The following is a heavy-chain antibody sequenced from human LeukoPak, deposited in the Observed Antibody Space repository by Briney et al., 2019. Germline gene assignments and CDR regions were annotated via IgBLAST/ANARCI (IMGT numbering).Heavy chain of an antibody. CDR1: GGTFNNYA. Sequence: SVKVSCKASGGTFNNYAITWVRQAPGQGLEWMGRIIPIFDIVNYTQKFQGRVTITADTITNTAYMELSSLRSEDTAVYFCARAPAGMDVWGQGTTVTVSS. J-gene: IGHJ6*02. CDR3: ARAPAGMDV. V-gene: IGHV1-69*04. CDR2: IIPIFDIV. D-gene: IGHD1-14*01.